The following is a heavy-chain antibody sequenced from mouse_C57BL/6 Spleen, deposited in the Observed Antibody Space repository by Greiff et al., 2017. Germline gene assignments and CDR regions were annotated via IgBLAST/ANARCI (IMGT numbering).Heavy chain of an antibody. D-gene: IGHD4-1*01. CDR3: ARGLGRFDY. CDR2: ISSGSSTI. CDR1: GFTFSDYG. Sequence: EVHLVESGGGLVKPGGSLKLSCAASGFTFSDYGMHWVRQAPEKGLEWFAYISSGSSTIYYADTVMGRFTISRDNAKNTLFLQMTSLGSEDTAMYTWARGLGRFDYWGKGTTLTVSS. J-gene: IGHJ2*01. V-gene: IGHV5-17*01.